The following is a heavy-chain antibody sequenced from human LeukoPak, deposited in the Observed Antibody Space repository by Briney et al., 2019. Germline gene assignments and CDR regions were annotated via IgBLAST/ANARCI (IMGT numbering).Heavy chain of an antibody. V-gene: IGHV3-30*02. D-gene: IGHD3-10*01. J-gene: IGHJ4*02. CDR1: GFTFSSNG. CDR3: AKDIGSYYDY. CDR2: IQYDGSKK. Sequence: GGSLRLSCVASGFTFSSNGMHWVRQAAGKGLKWVTFIQYDGSKKYYADSVKGRFTISRDNSKNTLYLEMNSLRAEDTAVYYCAKDIGSYYDYWGQGILVTVSS.